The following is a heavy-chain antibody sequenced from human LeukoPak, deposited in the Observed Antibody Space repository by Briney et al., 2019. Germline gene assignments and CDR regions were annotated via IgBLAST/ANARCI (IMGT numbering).Heavy chain of an antibody. J-gene: IGHJ3*02. Sequence: PSETLSLTCTVSGGSISSYYWSWIRQPPGKGLEWIGYIYYSGSTNYNPSLKSRVTISLDKSKNHFSLNMSSVTATDTATYYCAREQLLGAFNIWGQGTMVTVSS. CDR1: GGSISSYY. D-gene: IGHD1-1*01. CDR2: IYYSGST. V-gene: IGHV4-59*12. CDR3: AREQLLGAFNI.